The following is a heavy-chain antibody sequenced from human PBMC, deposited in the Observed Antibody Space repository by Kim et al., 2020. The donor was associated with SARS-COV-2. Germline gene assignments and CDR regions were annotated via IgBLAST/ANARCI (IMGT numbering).Heavy chain of an antibody. J-gene: IGHJ6*02. V-gene: IGHV4-34*01. CDR2: INHSGST. D-gene: IGHD1-26*01. CDR1: GGSFSGYY. CDR3: ARGRGIVYYYYYGMDV. Sequence: SETLSLTCAVYGGSFSGYYWSWIRQPPGKGLEWNGEINHSGSTNYNPSLKSRVTISVDTSKNQFSLKLSSVTAADTAVYYCARGRGIVYYYYYGMDVWGQGTTVTVSS.